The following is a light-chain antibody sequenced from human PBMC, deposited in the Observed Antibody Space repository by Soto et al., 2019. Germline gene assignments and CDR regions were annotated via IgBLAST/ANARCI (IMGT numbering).Light chain of an antibody. CDR1: QSVSSY. CDR2: DAS. Sequence: DIVLTQSPAALSLSPGERATLSCRASQSVSSYLAWYQQKPGQAPRLLIYDASNRATGIPARFSGSGSGTDFTLTISSLEPEDFAVYYCQQRSNWPSGFTFGPGTKVDIK. J-gene: IGKJ3*01. CDR3: QQRSNWPSGFT. V-gene: IGKV3-11*01.